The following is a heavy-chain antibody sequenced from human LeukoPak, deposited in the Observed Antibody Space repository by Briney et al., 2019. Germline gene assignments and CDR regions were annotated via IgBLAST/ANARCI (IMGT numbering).Heavy chain of an antibody. D-gene: IGHD5-24*01. CDR2: VDPEDGET. V-gene: IGHV1-69-2*01. Sequence: ASVKVSCKVSGYTFTDYYMHWVQQAPGKGLEWMGLVDPEDGETIYAEKFQGRVTITADTSTDTAYMELSSLRSEDTAVYYCARDAEMATRGYWGQGTMVTVSS. CDR1: GYTFTDYY. J-gene: IGHJ3*01. CDR3: ARDAEMATRGY.